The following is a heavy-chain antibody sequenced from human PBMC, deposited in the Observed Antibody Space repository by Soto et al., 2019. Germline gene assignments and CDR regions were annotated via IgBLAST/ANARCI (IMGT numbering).Heavy chain of an antibody. Sequence: ASVKVSCKVSGNTLTELSMHWVRQAPGKGLEWMGGFDPEDGETIYAQKFQGRVTMTEDTSTDTAYMELSSLRSEDTAVYYCATDPIAAAGEADYWGQGTLVTVSS. J-gene: IGHJ4*02. D-gene: IGHD6-13*01. CDR2: FDPEDGET. CDR1: GNTLTELS. V-gene: IGHV1-24*01. CDR3: ATDPIAAAGEADY.